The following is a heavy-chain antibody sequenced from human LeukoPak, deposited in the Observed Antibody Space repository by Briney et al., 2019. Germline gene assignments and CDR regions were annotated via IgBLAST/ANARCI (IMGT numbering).Heavy chain of an antibody. Sequence: HPGGSLRLSCAASGFTFSSYWIHWVRQAPGKGLVWVPRTNSDGSSTSYAASVKGRFTISRDNVKNTVYLQMNSLRAEDTAVYYCTRGGGGNSFGQFDSWGQGTLVTVSS. J-gene: IGHJ4*02. CDR3: TRGGGGNSFGQFDS. D-gene: IGHD5-18*01. CDR1: GFTFSSYW. CDR2: TNSDGSST. V-gene: IGHV3-74*01.